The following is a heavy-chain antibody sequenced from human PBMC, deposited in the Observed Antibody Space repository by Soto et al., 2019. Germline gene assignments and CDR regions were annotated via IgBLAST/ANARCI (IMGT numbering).Heavy chain of an antibody. Sequence: ASVKVSFKASGYTFTSYYMHLVRQAPGQGLEWMGIINPSGGSTSYAQRIQGRVTMTRDTSTSTVDMKLSSLRSEDKAVYYCARDGRGAAAAGPYFDYRAQGTLVTVSS. CDR3: ARDGRGAAAAGPYFDY. J-gene: IGHJ4*02. D-gene: IGHD6-13*01. V-gene: IGHV1-46*03. CDR1: GYTFTSYY. CDR2: INPSGGST.